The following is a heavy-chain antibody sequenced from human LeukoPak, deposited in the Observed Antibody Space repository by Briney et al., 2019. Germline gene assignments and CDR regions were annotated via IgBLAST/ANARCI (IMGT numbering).Heavy chain of an antibody. CDR3: ARQTEYYDFWSGSHDYYMDV. D-gene: IGHD3-3*01. J-gene: IGHJ6*03. CDR2: IYTSGST. CDR1: GCSISSYY. Sequence: SETLSLTCTVSGCSISSYYWSWIRQPPGKGLEWIGYIYTSGSTNYHPSLKSRVTISVDTSKNQFSLKLSSVTAADTAVYYCARQTEYYDFWSGSHDYYMDVWGKGTTVTVSS. V-gene: IGHV4-4*09.